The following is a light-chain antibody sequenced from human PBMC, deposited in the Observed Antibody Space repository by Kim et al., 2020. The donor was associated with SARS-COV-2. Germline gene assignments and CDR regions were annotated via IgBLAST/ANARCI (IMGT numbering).Light chain of an antibody. V-gene: IGLV3-19*01. CDR3: NSRDSSGNQVV. Sequence: ALVQTVRLTCQGDSLSRYSASWYQQKPGQAPILVIYNTYDRPSGIPDRFSGSSSGNTASLAITGAQAEDEADYYCNSRDSSGNQVVFGGGTQLTVL. CDR1: SLSRYS. J-gene: IGLJ3*02. CDR2: NTY.